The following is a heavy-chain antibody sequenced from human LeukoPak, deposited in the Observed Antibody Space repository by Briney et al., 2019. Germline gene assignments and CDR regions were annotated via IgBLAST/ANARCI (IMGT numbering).Heavy chain of an antibody. CDR1: GFTFSSYW. CDR2: INSDGSST. V-gene: IGHV3-74*01. Sequence: PGGSLRLSCAASGFTFSSYWMHWVRQAPGKGLVWVSRINSDGSSTSYADSVKGRFTISRDNAKNTLYLQMNSLRAEDTAVYYCARDHRGSGSRYYYYYMDVWDKGTTVTISS. D-gene: IGHD3-10*01. J-gene: IGHJ6*03. CDR3: ARDHRGSGSRYYYYYMDV.